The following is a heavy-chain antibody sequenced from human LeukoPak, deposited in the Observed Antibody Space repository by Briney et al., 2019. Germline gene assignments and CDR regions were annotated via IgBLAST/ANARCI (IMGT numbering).Heavy chain of an antibody. D-gene: IGHD2-15*01. CDR3: ARDGGDCSGDSCYVDY. CDR1: GFTFDDYA. V-gene: IGHV3-9*01. Sequence: GGSLRLSCAASGFTFDDYAMHWVRQAPGKGLEWVSGISWNSGSIGYADSVKGRFTISRDNAKNSLYLQMNSLSAEDTALYYCARDGGDCSGDSCYVDYWGQGTLVTVSS. J-gene: IGHJ4*02. CDR2: ISWNSGSI.